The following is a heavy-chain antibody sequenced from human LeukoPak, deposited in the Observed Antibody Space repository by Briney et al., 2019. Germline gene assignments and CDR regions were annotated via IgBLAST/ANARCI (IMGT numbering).Heavy chain of an antibody. CDR2: VSAYNGNT. J-gene: IGHJ4*02. CDR1: GYTFTRYG. Sequence: GASVTVSCKHSGYTFTRYGMSWLRQAPGPAREWIGWVSAYNGNTNYAQKLQGRVTMTTDTSTSTAYMELRSLRSDDTAVYYCARFGPATGQWLPWWDYWGQGTLVTVSS. V-gene: IGHV1-18*01. CDR3: ARFGPATGQWLPWWDY. D-gene: IGHD6-19*01.